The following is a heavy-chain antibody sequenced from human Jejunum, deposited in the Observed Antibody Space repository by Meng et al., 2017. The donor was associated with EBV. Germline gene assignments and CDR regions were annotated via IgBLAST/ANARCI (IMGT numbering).Heavy chain of an antibody. V-gene: IGHV4-39*07. D-gene: IGHD3-22*01. CDR2: FYYGGST. J-gene: IGHJ4*02. CDR3: ARTYYYDSSGFAPFDH. Sequence: QLQLQESGPGLVKPSETLSLTCTVSGGSISSSSYYWGWIRQPPWKGLEWIGSFYYGGSTYYNPSLKSRVTISEDRSKNQFSLKLSSVTAADTAVYYCARTYYYDSSGFAPFDHWGQGPLVTVSS. CDR1: GGSISSSSYY.